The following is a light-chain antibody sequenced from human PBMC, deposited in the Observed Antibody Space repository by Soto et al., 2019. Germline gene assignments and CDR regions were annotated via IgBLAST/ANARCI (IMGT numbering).Light chain of an antibody. CDR3: QRFNAFPHT. Sequence: IQLTQSPSSLSASVGDRVTITCRASQGIGIHLVWYQQQPGKAPKLLIHAASTLQGGVPSRFSGSGSGTDFTLTISRLQPEDFATYYCQRFNAFPHTFGPGTKVDVK. CDR1: QGIGIH. CDR2: AAS. J-gene: IGKJ3*01. V-gene: IGKV1-9*01.